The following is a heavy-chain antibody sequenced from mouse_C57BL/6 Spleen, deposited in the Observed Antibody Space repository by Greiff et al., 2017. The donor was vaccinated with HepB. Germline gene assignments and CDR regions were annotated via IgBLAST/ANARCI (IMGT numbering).Heavy chain of an antibody. Sequence: DVQLQESGAELVRPGASVKLSCTASGFNIKDYYMHWVKQRPEQGLEWIGRIDPEDGDTEYAPKFQGKATMTADTSSNTAYLQLSSLTSEDTAVYYCSNWDEGFAYWGQGTLVTVSA. J-gene: IGHJ3*01. CDR2: IDPEDGDT. CDR3: SNWDEGFAY. D-gene: IGHD4-1*01. CDR1: GFNIKDYY. V-gene: IGHV14-1*01.